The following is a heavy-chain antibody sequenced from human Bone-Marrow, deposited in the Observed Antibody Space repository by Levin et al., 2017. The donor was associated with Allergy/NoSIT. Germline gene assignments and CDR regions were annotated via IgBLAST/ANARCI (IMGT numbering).Heavy chain of an antibody. D-gene: IGHD1/OR15-1a*01. CDR3: ARDMNKAHYNYGLDV. V-gene: IGHV3-11*01. Sequence: GGSLRLSCAASGFTLSDYYMSWIRQAPGKGLEWVSYISSRGTTMYLADSVKGRLTISRDNAKNSLSLQMNSLRADDTAVYYCARDMNKAHYNYGLDVWGQGTTVTVSS. CDR1: GFTLSDYY. J-gene: IGHJ6*02. CDR2: ISSRGTTM.